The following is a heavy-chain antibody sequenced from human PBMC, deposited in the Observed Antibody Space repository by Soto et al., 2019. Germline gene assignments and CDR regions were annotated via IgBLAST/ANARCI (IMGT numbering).Heavy chain of an antibody. D-gene: IGHD3-10*01. Sequence: SETLSLTCAVYGGSFSGYYWSWIRQPPGKGLEWIGEINHSGSTNYNPSLKSRVTISVDTSKNQFSLKLSSVTAADTAVYYCARGRWFGDYYYYMDVWGKGTTVTVSS. CDR3: ARGRWFGDYYYYMDV. J-gene: IGHJ6*03. V-gene: IGHV4-34*01. CDR1: GGSFSGYY. CDR2: INHSGST.